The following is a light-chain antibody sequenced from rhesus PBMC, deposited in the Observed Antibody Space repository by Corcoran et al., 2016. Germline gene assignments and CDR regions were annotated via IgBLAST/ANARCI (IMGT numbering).Light chain of an antibody. J-gene: IGLJ1*01. CDR3: QPKASSRGALYI. V-gene: IGLV1-85*01. Sequence: QSVLTQPPSVSGAPGQRVTISCTGSSSNIGGYYDQWYQQLPGTAPKLLTYENNKRPSGVSDRFSGAQSATSASLTLPGLQSADEVDYSCQPKASSRGALYIFGAGTGLTVL. CDR1: SSNIGGYY. CDR2: ENN.